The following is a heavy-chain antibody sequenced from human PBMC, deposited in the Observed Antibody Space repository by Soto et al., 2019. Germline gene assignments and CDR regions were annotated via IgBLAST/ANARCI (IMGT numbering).Heavy chain of an antibody. Sequence: SVKVSCKASGGTFSSHAISWVRQAPGQGLEWMGGIIPIFGTANYAQKFQGRVTITADGSTSTAYMELSSLRSEDTAVYYCARYASRESNWFDPWGQGTLVTVSS. CDR2: IIPIFGTA. CDR3: ARYASRESNWFDP. D-gene: IGHD6-13*01. J-gene: IGHJ5*02. V-gene: IGHV1-69*13. CDR1: GGTFSSHA.